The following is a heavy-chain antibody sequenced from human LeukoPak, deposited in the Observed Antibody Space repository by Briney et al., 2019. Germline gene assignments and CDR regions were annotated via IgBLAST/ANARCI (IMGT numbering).Heavy chain of an antibody. CDR2: ISWDGGST. D-gene: IGHD6-19*01. V-gene: IGHV3-43*01. J-gene: IGHJ4*02. Sequence: GGSLRLSCAASGFTFDDYTMHWVRQAPGKGLEWVSLISWDGGSTYYADSVKGRFTISRDNAKKSLYLQMNSLRAEDTAVYYCAPPQIAVTGKWGQGTLVTVSS. CDR3: APPQIAVTGK. CDR1: GFTFDDYT.